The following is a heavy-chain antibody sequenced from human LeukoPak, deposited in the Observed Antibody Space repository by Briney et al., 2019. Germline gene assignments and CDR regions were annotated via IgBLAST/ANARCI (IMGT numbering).Heavy chain of an antibody. CDR3: ARTQDRIAARS. CDR1: GYSFTSYW. V-gene: IGHV5-51*01. CDR2: IYPRDSDT. J-gene: IGHJ4*02. Sequence: GESLKISCKGSGYSFTSYWIGWVRQMPGKGLEWMGIIYPRDSDTRYSPSFQGQVTISADKSIDTACLQWSSLKASDTAIYYCARTQDRIAARSWGQGTLVTVSS. D-gene: IGHD6-13*01.